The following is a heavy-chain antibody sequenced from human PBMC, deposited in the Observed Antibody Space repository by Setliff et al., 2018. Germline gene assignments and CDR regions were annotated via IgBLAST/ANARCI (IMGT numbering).Heavy chain of an antibody. CDR1: GYRFTTYW. CDR2: VFSGDSDT. J-gene: IGHJ4*02. Sequence: GESLKISCKGSGYRFTTYWIGWVRQMPGKGLEWMGIVFSGDSDTRYSPSFQGQVTISVDKSISTAYLQWTSLKASDTAMYYCARGIAAAGTVYFDYWGQGSLVTVSS. V-gene: IGHV5-51*01. CDR3: ARGIAAAGTVYFDY. D-gene: IGHD6-13*01.